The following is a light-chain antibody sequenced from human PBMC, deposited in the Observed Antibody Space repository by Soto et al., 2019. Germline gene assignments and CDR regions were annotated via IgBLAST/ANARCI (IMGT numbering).Light chain of an antibody. CDR1: SSDVGGYNF. V-gene: IGLV2-8*01. J-gene: IGLJ2*01. CDR2: EVT. Sequence: QSALTQPPSASGSSGQSVTISCTRTSSDVGGYNFVSWYQQHPGKAPKLMIYEVTKRPSGVPDRFSGSKSGNTASLTVSGLQGEDEAEYYCSSYAGSNIPVLFGGGTQLTVL. CDR3: SSYAGSNIPVL.